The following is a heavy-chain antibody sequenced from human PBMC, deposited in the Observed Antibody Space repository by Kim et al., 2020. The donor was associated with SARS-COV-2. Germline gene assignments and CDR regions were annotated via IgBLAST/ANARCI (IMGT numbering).Heavy chain of an antibody. Sequence: SETLSLTCAVYGGSFSGYYWSWIRQPPGKGLEWIGEINHSGSTNYNPSLKSRVTISVDTSKNQFSLKLSSVTAADTAVYYCARGSRLSRNSGRQAGNFDYWGQGTLVTVSS. CDR3: ARGSRLSRNSGRQAGNFDY. CDR2: INHSGST. J-gene: IGHJ4*02. D-gene: IGHD1-26*01. CDR1: GGSFSGYY. V-gene: IGHV4-34*01.